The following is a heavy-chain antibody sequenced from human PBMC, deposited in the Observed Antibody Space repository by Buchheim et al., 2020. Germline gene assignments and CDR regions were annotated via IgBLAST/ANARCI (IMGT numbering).Heavy chain of an antibody. CDR3: ARRGYSSSLSFDY. D-gene: IGHD6-6*01. V-gene: IGHV4-39*01. J-gene: IGHJ4*02. CDR1: GGSISSSSYY. Sequence: QLQLQESGPGLVKPSETLSLTCTVSGGSISSSSYYWGWIRQPPGKGLEWIGGIFYSGSTYYNPSLKSRVTISVDTSKNQFSLKLSSVTAADTAVYYCARRGYSSSLSFDYWGQGTL. CDR2: IFYSGST.